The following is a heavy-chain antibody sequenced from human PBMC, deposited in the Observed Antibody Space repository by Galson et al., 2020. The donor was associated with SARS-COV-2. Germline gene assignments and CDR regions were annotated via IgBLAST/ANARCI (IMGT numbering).Heavy chain of an antibody. J-gene: IGHJ4*02. D-gene: IGHD3-22*01. V-gene: IGHV4-34*01. CDR2: INPTGSI. CDR1: GGSIRGYY. Sequence: SQASKTLSLTCAVYGGSIRGYYWGWIRQPPGKRLEWIGEINPTGSINYNPPLTSRVTISKDTSKNQFSLRLRSVTAADTAMYFCARGSRDVTMILMIATTASYYFDFWGQGSLVTVSS. CDR3: ARGSRDVTMILMIATTASYYFDF.